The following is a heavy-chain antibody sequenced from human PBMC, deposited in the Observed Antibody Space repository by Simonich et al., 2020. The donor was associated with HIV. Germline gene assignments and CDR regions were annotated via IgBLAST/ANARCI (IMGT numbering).Heavy chain of an antibody. CDR2: IYHRGST. D-gene: IGHD5-12*01. J-gene: IGHJ4*02. Sequence: QVQLQESGPGLVKPSEPLSLRCTVSVGSLSRDYCSWIRQPPGKGLEWIGTIYHRGSTYNNPSLKSRVTISIDTSKNQFSLKLSSVTAADTAVYYCARDRGYSGYDFDYWGQGTLVTVSS. CDR3: ARDRGYSGYDFDY. CDR1: VGSLSRDY. V-gene: IGHV4-59*12.